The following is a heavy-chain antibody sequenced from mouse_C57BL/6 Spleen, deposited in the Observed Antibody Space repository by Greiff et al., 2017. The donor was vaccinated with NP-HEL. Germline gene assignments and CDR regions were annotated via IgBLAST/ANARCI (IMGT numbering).Heavy chain of an antibody. CDR2: SRNKANDYTT. J-gene: IGHJ4*01. Sequence: EVKLMGSGGGLVQSGRSLRLSCATSGFTFSDFYMEWVRQAPGKGLEWIAASRNKANDYTTEYSASVKGRFIVSRDTSQSILYLQMNALRAEDTAIYYCARGRAMDYWGQGTSVTVSS. CDR1: GFTFSDFY. CDR3: ARGRAMDY. V-gene: IGHV7-1*01.